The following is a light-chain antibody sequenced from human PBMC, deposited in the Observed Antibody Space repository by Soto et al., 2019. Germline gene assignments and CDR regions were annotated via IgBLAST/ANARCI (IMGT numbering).Light chain of an antibody. CDR1: QTVNNNY. J-gene: IGKJ1*01. CDR3: QQYGGSAPWT. CDR2: GAS. V-gene: IGKV3-20*01. Sequence: EIVLTQPPGPLSVSPGDRVTLSCMASQTVNNNYLAWYQQKPGQAPRLLIYGASTPATGTPARFSGSGSGTHFTLTVSRLEPEDFAVDYCQQYGGSAPWTFGPGTKVDMK.